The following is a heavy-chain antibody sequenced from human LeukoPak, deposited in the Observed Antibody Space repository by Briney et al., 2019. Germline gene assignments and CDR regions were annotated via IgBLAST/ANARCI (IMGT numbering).Heavy chain of an antibody. CDR1: GGSISSYY. CDR2: IYTSGST. V-gene: IGHV4-4*07. CDR3: ARSVGYCSGGSCLDFDY. J-gene: IGHJ4*02. D-gene: IGHD2-15*01. Sequence: SETLSLTXTVSGGSISSYYWSWIRQPAGKGLEWIGRIYTSGSTNYNPSLKSRVTMSVDTSKNQFSLKLSSVTAADTAVYYCARSVGYCSGGSCLDFDYRGQGTLVTVSS.